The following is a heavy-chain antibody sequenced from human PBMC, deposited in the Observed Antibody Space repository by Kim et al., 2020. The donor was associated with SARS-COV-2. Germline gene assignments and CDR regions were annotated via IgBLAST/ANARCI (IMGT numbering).Heavy chain of an antibody. Sequence: GGSLRLSCAASGFTFSSYGMHWVRQAPGKGLEWVAVISYDGSNKYYADSVKGRFTISRDNSKNTLYLQMNSLRAEDTAVYYCARFPTPRVVVPLDGMDVWGQGTTVTVSS. CDR3: ARFPTPRVVVPLDGMDV. CDR1: GFTFSSYG. J-gene: IGHJ6*02. CDR2: ISYDGSNK. D-gene: IGHD3-22*01. V-gene: IGHV3-30*03.